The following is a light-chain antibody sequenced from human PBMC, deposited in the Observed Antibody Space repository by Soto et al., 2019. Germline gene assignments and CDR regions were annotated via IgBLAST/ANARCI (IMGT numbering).Light chain of an antibody. CDR3: GSYTSASTLV. Sequence: QSALTQPASVSGSPGQSITISCTGTSSDVGAYNYVSWYQQHPGKAPKLRIYEVINRPSGVSKRFSGSKSGNTASLTISGLQAEDEADYYCGSYTSASTLVFGTGTKLTVL. V-gene: IGLV2-14*01. CDR1: SSDVGAYNY. J-gene: IGLJ1*01. CDR2: EVI.